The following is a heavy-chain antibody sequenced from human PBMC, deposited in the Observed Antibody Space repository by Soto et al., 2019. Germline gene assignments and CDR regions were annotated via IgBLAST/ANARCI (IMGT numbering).Heavy chain of an antibody. CDR2: ISGSGGST. CDR3: AKGEYYDSSGYPITDY. D-gene: IGHD3-22*01. Sequence: PGGSLRLSCAASGFTFSSYAMSWVRQAPGKGLEWVSAISGSGGSTYYADSVKGRFTISRDNSKNTLYLQMNGLRAEDTAVYYCAKGEYYDSSGYPITDYWGQGTLVTVS. CDR1: GFTFSSYA. V-gene: IGHV3-23*01. J-gene: IGHJ4*02.